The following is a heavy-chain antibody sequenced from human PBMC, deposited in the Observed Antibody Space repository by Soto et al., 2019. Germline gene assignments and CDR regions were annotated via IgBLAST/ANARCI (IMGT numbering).Heavy chain of an antibody. J-gene: IGHJ6*03. V-gene: IGHV4-39*01. CDR3: ARQTPEPPNYLYYYYYMDV. D-gene: IGHD4-4*01. Sequence: SETLSLTCTVSGGSISSSSYYWGWIRQPPGKGLEWIGSIYYSGSTYYNPSLKSRVTISVDTSKNQFFLKLSSVTAADTAVYYCARQTPEPPNYLYYYYYMDVWGKGTTVTVSS. CDR2: IYYSGST. CDR1: GGSISSSSYY.